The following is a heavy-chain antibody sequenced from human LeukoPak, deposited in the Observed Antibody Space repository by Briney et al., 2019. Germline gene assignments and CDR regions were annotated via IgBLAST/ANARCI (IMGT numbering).Heavy chain of an antibody. CDR1: GFTFSSYA. J-gene: IGHJ4*02. V-gene: IGHV3-23*01. CDR3: AKDPPSLLWFREKTPANFDY. CDR2: ISGSGGST. Sequence: PGGSLRLSCAASGFTFSSYAMSWVRQAPGKGLERVSAISGSGGSTYYADSVKGRFTISRDNSKNTLYLQMNSLGAEDTAVYYCAKDPPSLLWFREKTPANFDYWGQGTLVTVSS. D-gene: IGHD3-10*01.